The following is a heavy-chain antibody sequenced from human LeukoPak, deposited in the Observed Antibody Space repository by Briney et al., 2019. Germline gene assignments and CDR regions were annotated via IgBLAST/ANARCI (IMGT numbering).Heavy chain of an antibody. CDR3: ARDYGDYVGASDV. CDR1: GGSISSYH. CDR2: ISDTGST. Sequence: PSETLSLTCSVSGGSISSYHWSWIRQPPGKGLDWIGHISDTGSTKYNPTLRSRGTISVDTSKSQLSLKVSSVTAADTAIYYCARDYGDYVGASDVWGQGTMVTV. D-gene: IGHD4-17*01. V-gene: IGHV4-59*01. J-gene: IGHJ3*01.